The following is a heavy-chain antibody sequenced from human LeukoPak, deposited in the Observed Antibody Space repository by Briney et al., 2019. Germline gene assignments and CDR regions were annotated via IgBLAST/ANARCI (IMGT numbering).Heavy chain of an antibody. CDR3: ARDRGLDCSRNSCWDS. J-gene: IGHJ4*02. Sequence: SETLSLTCTVSGGSTSNYYWSWIRQPPGKGLEWIGYIYYSGSTNFNPSLKSRVTMSVDTSKNQFSLRLSSVTAADTAVYYCARDRGLDCSRNSCWDSWGQGTLVTVSS. CDR1: GGSTSNYY. V-gene: IGHV4-59*01. D-gene: IGHD2-15*01. CDR2: IYYSGST.